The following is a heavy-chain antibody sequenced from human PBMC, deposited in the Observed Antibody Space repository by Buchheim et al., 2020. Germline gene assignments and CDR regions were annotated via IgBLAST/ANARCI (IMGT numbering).Heavy chain of an antibody. CDR2: IYYSGST. D-gene: IGHD3-3*01. J-gene: IGHJ5*02. Sequence: QVQLQESGPGLVKPSETLSLTCTVSGGSISSYYWSWIRQPPGKGLEWIGYIYYSGSTNYNPSLKSRVTISVDTSKNQFSLKLSSVTAADTAVYYCAREKTEYDFWSGYYTRWFDPWGQGTL. V-gene: IGHV4-59*01. CDR1: GGSISSYY. CDR3: AREKTEYDFWSGYYTRWFDP.